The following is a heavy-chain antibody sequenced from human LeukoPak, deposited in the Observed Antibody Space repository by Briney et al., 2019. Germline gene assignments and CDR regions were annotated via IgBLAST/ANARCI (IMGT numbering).Heavy chain of an antibody. J-gene: IGHJ6*02. D-gene: IGHD3-9*01. Sequence: GASVKVSCKASGYTFTSYDINWVRQATGQGLEWMGWMNPNSGNTGYAQKFQGRVTMTRNTSIGTAYMELSSLRSEDTAVYYCARAVRYFDWLDYYYGMDVWGQGTTVTVSS. CDR1: GYTFTSYD. V-gene: IGHV1-8*01. CDR2: MNPNSGNT. CDR3: ARAVRYFDWLDYYYGMDV.